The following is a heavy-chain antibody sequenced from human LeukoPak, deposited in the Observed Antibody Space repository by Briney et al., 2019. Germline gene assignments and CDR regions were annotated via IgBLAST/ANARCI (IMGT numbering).Heavy chain of an antibody. CDR1: GFTFSSYA. CDR2: ISYDGSNK. CDR3: ARGRGGDGYNWLCYFDY. J-gene: IGHJ4*02. Sequence: PGGSLRLSCAASGFTFSSYAMHWVRQAPGKGLEWVAVISYDGSNKYYADSVKGRFTISRDNSKNTLYLQMNSLRSEDTAVYYCARGRGGDGYNWLCYFDYWGQGTLGTVSS. V-gene: IGHV3-30-3*01. D-gene: IGHD5-24*01.